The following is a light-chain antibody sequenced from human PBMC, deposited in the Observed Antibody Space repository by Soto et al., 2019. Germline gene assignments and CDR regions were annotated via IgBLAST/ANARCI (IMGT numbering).Light chain of an antibody. CDR2: DVS. J-gene: IGLJ1*01. CDR3: SSYTTSNTRQIV. Sequence: SLLTKPASVSGSPGQSITISCTGTSSDVGGYNYVSWYQQHPGKAPKFMIYDVSNRPSGVSNRFSGSKSGNTASLTISGLQAEDEADYYCSSYTTSNTRQIVFGTGTKVTVL. CDR1: SSDVGGYNY. V-gene: IGLV2-14*01.